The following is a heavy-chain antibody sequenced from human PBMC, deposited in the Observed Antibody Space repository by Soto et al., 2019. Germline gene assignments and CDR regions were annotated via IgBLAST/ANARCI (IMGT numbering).Heavy chain of an antibody. CDR2: ISPNSGRP. Sequence: GASVKVSCKASGYTFTKYDISWVRQAPGQGLEWLGLISPNSGRPRYAQKFQGRVTMTRDTSITTVYMELKNLRPDDTAVYYCGRGRSGQIVVFYWGQGTPVTVSS. J-gene: IGHJ4*02. CDR1: GYTFTKYD. V-gene: IGHV1-2*02. CDR3: GRGRSGQIVVFY. D-gene: IGHD1-26*01.